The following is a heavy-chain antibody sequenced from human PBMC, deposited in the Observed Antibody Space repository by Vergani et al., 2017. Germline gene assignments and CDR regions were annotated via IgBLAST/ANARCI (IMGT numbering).Heavy chain of an antibody. V-gene: IGHV3-30*03. CDR2: ISFDGTNE. J-gene: IGHJ4*02. CDR3: VRDRGLCAGGRCYTEAWDY. D-gene: IGHD2-2*02. Sequence: QVQLVESGGGVVQPGRSLRLSCAASGFTFSNYVMHWVRQAPGKGLEWVVGISFDGTNEYYPDLVKGRFTISRDIAKNTLYLQVRSLRLEDTGVYHCVRDRGLCAGGRCYTEAWDYWGQGTPVTVSS. CDR1: GFTFSNYV.